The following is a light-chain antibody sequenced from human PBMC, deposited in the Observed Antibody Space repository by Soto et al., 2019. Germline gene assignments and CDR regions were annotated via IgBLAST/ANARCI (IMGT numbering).Light chain of an antibody. Sequence: QSALTQPASVSGSPGQSITISCTGTSSVVGGYNHVSWYQHYPGKAPKLIIYDVTNRPSGVSNRFSGSKSGNTASLTISGLQSVDEADYFCSSYARSTIYVFGTGTKVTVL. J-gene: IGLJ1*01. CDR1: SSVVGGYNH. CDR3: SSYARSTIYV. V-gene: IGLV2-14*03. CDR2: DVT.